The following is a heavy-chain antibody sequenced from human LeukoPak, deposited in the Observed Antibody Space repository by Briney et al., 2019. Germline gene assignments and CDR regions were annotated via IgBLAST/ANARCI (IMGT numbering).Heavy chain of an antibody. CDR3: AKGGSGWYPGFDY. CDR1: GFTFTNYA. J-gene: IGHJ4*02. Sequence: PGGSLRLSCAASGFTFTNYAMSWVRQAPWKGLEWVSTSGSGGSPFYADSVKGRFTISRDNSRNTLYLQMNSLRVEDTAVYYCAKGGSGWYPGFDYWGQGTLVTVSS. CDR2: SGSGGSP. V-gene: IGHV3-23*01. D-gene: IGHD6-19*01.